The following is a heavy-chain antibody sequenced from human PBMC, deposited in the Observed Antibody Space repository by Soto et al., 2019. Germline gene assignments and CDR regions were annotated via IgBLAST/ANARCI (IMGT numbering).Heavy chain of an antibody. J-gene: IGHJ4*02. V-gene: IGHV4-34*01. D-gene: IGHD4-17*01. Sequence: QVQLQQWGAGLLKPSETLSLTCAVYGGSFSGYYWSWIRQPPGKGLEWIGEINHSGSTNYNPSLKSRVTISVDTSKTHFSLKLSSVTAADTAVYYCAREYGDYGVIDYWGQGTLVTVSS. CDR2: INHSGST. CDR1: GGSFSGYY. CDR3: AREYGDYGVIDY.